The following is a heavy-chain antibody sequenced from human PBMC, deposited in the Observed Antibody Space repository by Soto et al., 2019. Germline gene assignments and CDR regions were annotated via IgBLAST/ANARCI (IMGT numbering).Heavy chain of an antibody. CDR3: ARDVRRLVRQRISETPPRPTYGMDV. CDR2: INPSGGST. Sequence: ASVKVSCKASGCTFTSYYMHWVRQAPGQGLEWMGIINPSGGSTSYAQKFQGRVTMTRDTSTSTVYMELSSLRSEDTAVYYCARDVRRLVRQRISETPPRPTYGMDVWGQGTTVTVSS. V-gene: IGHV1-46*01. J-gene: IGHJ6*02. CDR1: GCTFTSYY. D-gene: IGHD6-19*01.